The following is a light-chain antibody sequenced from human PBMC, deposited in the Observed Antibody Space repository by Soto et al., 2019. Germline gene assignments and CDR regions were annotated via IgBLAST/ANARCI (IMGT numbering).Light chain of an antibody. CDR3: QQYGSSPVT. J-gene: IGKJ1*01. CDR1: QSVSSRP. V-gene: IGKV3-20*01. CDR2: GTS. Sequence: EIVLTQSPGTLSLSPGDRGTLSCRTSQSVSSRPLAWYQQRPGQAPRLLIYGTSSRATGIPDRFSGSGSGTDFTLTISRLEPEDFAVYFCQQYGSSPVTLGQGTKVEIK.